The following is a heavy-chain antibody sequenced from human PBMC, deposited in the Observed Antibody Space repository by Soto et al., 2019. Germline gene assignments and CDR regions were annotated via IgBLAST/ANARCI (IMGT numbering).Heavy chain of an antibody. Sequence: QVQLVQSGAEVKKPGASVKVSCEASGYTFTSSGFTWVRQAPGQGLEWMGWISTYNGNTNYAQKLQGRVTMTTDTSTSTAYMELGRMRSDDTAVYYCARCGNWQYASDYWGQGTLVTVSS. V-gene: IGHV1-18*01. CDR1: GYTFTSSG. CDR2: ISTYNGNT. J-gene: IGHJ4*02. CDR3: ARCGNWQYASDY. D-gene: IGHD2-15*01.